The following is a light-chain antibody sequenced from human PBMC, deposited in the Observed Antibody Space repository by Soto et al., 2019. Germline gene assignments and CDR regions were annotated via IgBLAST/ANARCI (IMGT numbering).Light chain of an antibody. V-gene: IGKV1-39*01. CDR3: QQSYSTPLT. J-gene: IGKJ4*01. CDR1: QSFSTY. CDR2: AAS. Sequence: DIQMTQSPSTLSASVGDRVTITCRASQSFSTYLNWYQHKPGKAPKLLIYAASSLQSGVPSRFSGSGSGTDFTLTISSLQPEDFATYYCQQSYSTPLTFGGGTKVDIK.